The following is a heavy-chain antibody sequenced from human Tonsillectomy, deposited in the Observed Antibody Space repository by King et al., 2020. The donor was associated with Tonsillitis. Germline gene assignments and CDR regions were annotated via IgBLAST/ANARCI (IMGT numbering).Heavy chain of an antibody. J-gene: IGHJ6*02. D-gene: IGHD3-22*01. CDR3: ALIPLYYCDSSGYYDHYYHPYGMDV. CDR2: IFSNDEK. V-gene: IGHV2-26*01. Sequence: TLTESGPVLVKPTETLTLTCTVSGFSLSNARMGVSWIRQPPGKALEWLAHIFSNDEKSYSTSLKSRLTISKDTSKSQVVLTMTNMDPVDTATYYCALIPLYYCDSSGYYDHYYHPYGMDVSGPGPTLTVSS. CDR1: GFSLSNARMG.